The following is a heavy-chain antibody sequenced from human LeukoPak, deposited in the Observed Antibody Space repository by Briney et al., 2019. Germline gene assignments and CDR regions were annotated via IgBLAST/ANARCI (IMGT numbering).Heavy chain of an antibody. J-gene: IGHJ5*02. Sequence: ASVNVSCKVSGYTLTELSMHWVRQAPGKGLEWMGGFDPEDGETIYAQKFQGRVTMTEDTSTDTAYMELSSLRSEDTAVYYCATDLPRLGYCSSTSCPNWFDPWGQGTLVTVSS. CDR1: GYTLTELS. CDR2: FDPEDGET. CDR3: ATDLPRLGYCSSTSCPNWFDP. D-gene: IGHD2-2*01. V-gene: IGHV1-24*01.